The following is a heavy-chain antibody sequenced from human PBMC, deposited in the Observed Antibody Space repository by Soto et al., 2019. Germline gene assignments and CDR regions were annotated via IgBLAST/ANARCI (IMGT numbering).Heavy chain of an antibody. Sequence: GGSLKISCKGSGYRFTSYWISWVRPMPGKGLDWMGRIDPSDSYTNYSPSFQGHVTSPADKSISTAYLQWSSLKASDTAMYYCVRYSPGVPNYGMDVWGQGTTVTVPS. V-gene: IGHV5-10-1*01. CDR2: IDPSDSYT. J-gene: IGHJ6*02. D-gene: IGHD5-18*01. CDR3: VRYSPGVPNYGMDV. CDR1: GYRFTSYW.